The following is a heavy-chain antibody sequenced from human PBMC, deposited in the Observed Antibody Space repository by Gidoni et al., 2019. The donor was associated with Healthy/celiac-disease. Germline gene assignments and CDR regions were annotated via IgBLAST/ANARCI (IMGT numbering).Heavy chain of an antibody. V-gene: IGHV1-18*01. D-gene: IGHD2-15*01. J-gene: IGHJ3*02. CDR2: ISAYNGNT. Sequence: VQLVQSGAEVKKPGASVKVSCKASGYTFTSYGISWVRQAPGQGLEWMGWISAYNGNTNDAQKLQGRVTMTTDTSTSTAYMELRSLRSDDTAVYYCARSLIVVVVAATHAFDIWGQGTMVTVSS. CDR1: GYTFTSYG. CDR3: ARSLIVVVVAATHAFDI.